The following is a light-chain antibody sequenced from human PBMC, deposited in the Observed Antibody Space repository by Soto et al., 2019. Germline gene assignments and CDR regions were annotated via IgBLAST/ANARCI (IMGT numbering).Light chain of an antibody. CDR2: AAS. J-gene: IGKJ3*01. Sequence: DLQMTQAPSYVSASVGDSVTFTCRASQDINTWLAWYQQKPGKAPKILIYAASNLQLWVPSRFSGSGSGTDFTLTISSLQPEDFATYYCQQANNIPFTFCPGTRVDF. CDR1: QDINTW. V-gene: IGKV1D-12*01. CDR3: QQANNIPFT.